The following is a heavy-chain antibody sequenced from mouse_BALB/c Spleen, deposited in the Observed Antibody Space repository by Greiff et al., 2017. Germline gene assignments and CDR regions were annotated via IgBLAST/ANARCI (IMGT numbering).Heavy chain of an antibody. Sequence: QVQLKQSAAELSRPGASVKMSCKASGYTFTSYTMHWVKQRPGQGLEWIGYINPSSGYTEYNQKFKDKTTLTADKSSSTAYMQLSSLTSEDSAVYYCARSEGPFYYGTRGWYFDVWGAGTTVTVSS. CDR3: ARSEGPFYYGTRGWYFDV. V-gene: IGHV1-4*02. CDR2: INPSSGYT. J-gene: IGHJ1*01. D-gene: IGHD1-1*01. CDR1: GYTFTSYT.